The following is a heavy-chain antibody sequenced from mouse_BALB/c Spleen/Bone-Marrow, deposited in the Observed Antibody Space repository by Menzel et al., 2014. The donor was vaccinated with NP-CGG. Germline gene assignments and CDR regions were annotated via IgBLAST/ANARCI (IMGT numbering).Heavy chain of an antibody. CDR1: GYSFTGYY. D-gene: IGHD1-1*01. CDR3: ARLDYGSSYAMDY. J-gene: IGHJ4*01. V-gene: IGHV1S34*01. CDR2: ISCYNGAT. Sequence: LVLTWASVKISCKASGYSFTGYYIHWVKQSHGKSLEWIGYISCYNGATNFNQKFKGKATFTVDTSSSTAYMQFNSLTSEDSAVYYCARLDYGSSYAMDYWGQGTSVTVSS.